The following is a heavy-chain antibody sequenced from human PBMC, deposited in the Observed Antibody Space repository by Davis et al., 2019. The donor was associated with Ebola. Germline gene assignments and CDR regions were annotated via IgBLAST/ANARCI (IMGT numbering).Heavy chain of an antibody. CDR1: GGTFSSYA. CDR3: ARYGVVRASGYYGMDV. D-gene: IGHD3-22*01. J-gene: IGHJ6*02. Sequence: SVKVSCKASGGTFSSYAISWVRQAPGQGLEWMGRIIPILGIANYAQKFQGRVTITADKSTSTAYMELSSLRSEDTAVYYCARYGVVRASGYYGMDVWGQGTTVTVSS. V-gene: IGHV1-69*04. CDR2: IIPILGIA.